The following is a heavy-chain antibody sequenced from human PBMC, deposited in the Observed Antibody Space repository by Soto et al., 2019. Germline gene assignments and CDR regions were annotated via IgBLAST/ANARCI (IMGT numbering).Heavy chain of an antibody. CDR1: GDSVSSNSAA. CDR2: TYYRSKWYN. Sequence: SQTLSLTCAISGDSVSSNSAAWNWIRQSPSRGLEWLGRTYYRSKWYNDYAVSVKSRITINPDTSKNQFSLQLNSVTPEDTAVYYCARDLYFWGGYSLHSRYYYGMDVWGQGTTVTVSS. V-gene: IGHV6-1*01. J-gene: IGHJ6*02. D-gene: IGHD3-3*01. CDR3: ARDLYFWGGYSLHSRYYYGMDV.